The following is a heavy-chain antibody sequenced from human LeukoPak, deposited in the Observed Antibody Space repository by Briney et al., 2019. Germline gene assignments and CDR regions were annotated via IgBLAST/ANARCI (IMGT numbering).Heavy chain of an antibody. CDR3: ARQLGYCSGGNCYFDL. Sequence: GGSLRLSCAASGFTVSTNYMTWVRQAPGKGLEWVSIIYSGGSTYYADSVKGRFSISRDNSKNTLYLQMNSLRAEDTAVYHCARQLGYCSGGNCYFDLWGQGALVTVSS. V-gene: IGHV3-66*04. CDR1: GFTVSTNY. CDR2: IYSGGST. J-gene: IGHJ4*02. D-gene: IGHD2-15*01.